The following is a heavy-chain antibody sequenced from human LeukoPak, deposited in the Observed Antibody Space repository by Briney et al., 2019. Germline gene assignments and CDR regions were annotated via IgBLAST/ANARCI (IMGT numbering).Heavy chain of an antibody. CDR2: INPNSGGT. CDR1: GYTFTEYY. CDR3: ARTCSGGSCYFWFDP. V-gene: IGHV1-2*02. D-gene: IGHD2-15*01. Sequence: GASVKVSCKASGYTFTEYYMHWVRQAPGQGLEWMGWINPNSGGTNYAQKFQGRVTMTRDTSISTAYMELSRLRSDDTAVYYCARTCSGGSCYFWFDPWGQGTLVTVSS. J-gene: IGHJ5*02.